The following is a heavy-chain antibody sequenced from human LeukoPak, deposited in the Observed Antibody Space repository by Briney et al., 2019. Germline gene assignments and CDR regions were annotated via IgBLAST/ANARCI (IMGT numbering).Heavy chain of an antibody. CDR3: ARTMCSGGTCYLCYFEY. CDR1: GGSIRSYY. CDR2: IYYSGSS. J-gene: IGHJ4*02. V-gene: IGHV4-59*01. Sequence: SETLSLTCTVSGGSIRSYYWSWIRQPPGKGLEWIGYIYYSGSSNYNPPLKSRVAMSLDTSNNQFSLRLSSVTAADTAVYYCARTMCSGGTCYLCYFEYWGQGTLVTVSS. D-gene: IGHD2-15*01.